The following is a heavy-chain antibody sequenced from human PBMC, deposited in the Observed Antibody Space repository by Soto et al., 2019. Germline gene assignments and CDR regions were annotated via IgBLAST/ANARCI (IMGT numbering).Heavy chain of an antibody. V-gene: IGHV4-4*07. Sequence: SETLSLTCTVSGGSISGHFWSWIRQPAGKRMEWIGRIYSGGSANYNPSLKSRVTMSVDTSKYQFSLTLRSVTAADTAVYYCARDNVWSGYYSFFDYWGQGSLVTVS. CDR3: ARDNVWSGYYSFFDY. D-gene: IGHD3-3*01. J-gene: IGHJ4*02. CDR1: GGSISGHF. CDR2: IYSGGSA.